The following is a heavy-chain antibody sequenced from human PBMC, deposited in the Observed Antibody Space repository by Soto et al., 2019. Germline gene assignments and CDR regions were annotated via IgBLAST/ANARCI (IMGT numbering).Heavy chain of an antibody. Sequence: QVQLQESGPGLVKPSQTLSLTCTVSGGSISGSTFYWSWIRQRPGKGLEWIGYIYYRGSTYYNPSLKRRAAISVDTAKNQFSRKLNSGTAADTAIYYCARDKNGDYPFDYWGQGTLVTVAS. J-gene: IGHJ4*02. V-gene: IGHV4-31*03. CDR1: GGSISGSTFY. CDR3: ARDKNGDYPFDY. D-gene: IGHD4-17*01. CDR2: IYYRGST.